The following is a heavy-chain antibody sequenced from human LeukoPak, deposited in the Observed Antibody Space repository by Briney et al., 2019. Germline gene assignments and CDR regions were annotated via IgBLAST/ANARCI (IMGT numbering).Heavy chain of an antibody. V-gene: IGHV3-23*01. J-gene: IGHJ4*02. CDR1: GFTFSSYG. Sequence: GGSLRLSCATSGFTFSSYGMSWVRQAPGKGLEWVSTISDSGGITYYADSVKGRFTISRDNSKNTPYLQMNSLRAEDTAVYYCARRSGPTSGYFDYWGQGTLVTVSS. D-gene: IGHD3-3*01. CDR3: ARRSGPTSGYFDY. CDR2: ISDSGGIT.